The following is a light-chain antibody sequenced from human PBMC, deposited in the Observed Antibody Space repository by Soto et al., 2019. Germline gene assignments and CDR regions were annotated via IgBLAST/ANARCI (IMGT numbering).Light chain of an antibody. V-gene: IGKV2-28*01. Sequence: VMTQSPLSLPVTPGEPASISCRSSRSLLSSNGYNYLNWYLQKPGQSPQLLIYLGSNRASGVPARFSGSGSGTDFTLKISRVEAEDVGVYYCAQGLQTPLTFGGGTKVDIK. J-gene: IGKJ4*01. CDR1: RSLLSSNGYNY. CDR3: AQGLQTPLT. CDR2: LGS.